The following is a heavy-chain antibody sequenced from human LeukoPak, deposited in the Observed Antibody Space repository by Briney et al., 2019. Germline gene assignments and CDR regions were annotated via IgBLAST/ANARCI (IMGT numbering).Heavy chain of an antibody. J-gene: IGHJ4*02. CDR3: ARNRVVYYGSGSYSDY. CDR1: GYTFTGYY. CDR2: INPNSGDT. Sequence: GASVKVSCKASGYTFTGYYMHWVRQAPGQGLEWMGWINPNSGDTNYAQKFQGRVTMTRDTSISTAYMELRSLRSDDTAVYYCARNRVVYYGSGSYSDYWGQGTLVTVSS. V-gene: IGHV1-2*02. D-gene: IGHD3-10*01.